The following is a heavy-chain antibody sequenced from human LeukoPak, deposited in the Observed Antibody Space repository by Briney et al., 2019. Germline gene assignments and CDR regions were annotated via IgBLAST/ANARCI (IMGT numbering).Heavy chain of an antibody. J-gene: IGHJ3*02. CDR2: ISAYNGNT. V-gene: IGHV1-18*01. Sequence: ASVKVSCKASGYTFTSYGISWVRQAPGQGLEWMGWISAYNGNTNYAQKLQGRVTMTTDTSTSTAYMELRSLRSDDAAVYYCARVGGGDLHDAFDIWGQGTMVAVSS. CDR3: ARVGGGDLHDAFDI. CDR1: GYTFTSYG. D-gene: IGHD2-21*02.